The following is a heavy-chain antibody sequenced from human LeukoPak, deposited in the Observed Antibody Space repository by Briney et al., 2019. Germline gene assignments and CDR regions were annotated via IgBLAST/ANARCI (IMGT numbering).Heavy chain of an antibody. CDR1: GFTFSKYG. V-gene: IGHV3-33*01. CDR2: IWYDGTKK. D-gene: IGHD3-3*01. J-gene: IGHJ4*02. CDR3: TRANFAVDTYDY. Sequence: GGSLRLSCAASGFTFSKYGMHWVRQAPGKGLEWVAVIWYDGTKKYYADSVKGRFTISRDNSESTLYLQMNSLRAEDTAVYYCTRANFAVDTYDYWGQGTLVTVSS.